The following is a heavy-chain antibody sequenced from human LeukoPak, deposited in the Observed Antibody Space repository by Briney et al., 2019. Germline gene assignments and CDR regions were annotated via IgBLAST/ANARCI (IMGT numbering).Heavy chain of an antibody. CDR3: AKRLGDPRAFDY. J-gene: IGHJ4*02. V-gene: IGHV3-23*01. CDR2: ISGTSGTI. Sequence: GGSLRLSCAASGFTFSNYAMSWVSQAPGKGLEWVSGISGTSGTINYAAPVKGRFTISRDNSKNTLYLQMNSLRVDDMAVYYCAKRLGDPRAFDYWGQGTLVTVSS. CDR1: GFTFSNYA. D-gene: IGHD2-21*02.